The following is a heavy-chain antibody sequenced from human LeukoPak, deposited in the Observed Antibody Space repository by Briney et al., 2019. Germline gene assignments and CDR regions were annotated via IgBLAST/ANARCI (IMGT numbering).Heavy chain of an antibody. V-gene: IGHV3-74*01. CDR1: GFTLSSYW. J-gene: IGHJ4*02. Sequence: GGSLRLSCAASGFTLSSYWMHWVGQAPGKGLVWVSRINSDGSNTNYADSVKGRFTISRDNAKNTLYLQMNSLRAEDTAVYYCARTGGSYFDYWGQGTLVTVSS. CDR3: ARTGGSYFDY. CDR2: INSDGSNT. D-gene: IGHD3-16*01.